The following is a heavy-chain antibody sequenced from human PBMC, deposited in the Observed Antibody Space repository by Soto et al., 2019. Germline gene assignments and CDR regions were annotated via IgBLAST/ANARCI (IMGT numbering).Heavy chain of an antibody. V-gene: IGHV4-59*01. CDR2: IYYSGST. CDR3: ARASSPGGLWFDP. J-gene: IGHJ5*02. CDR1: GGSISSYY. Sequence: PSETLSLTCTVSGGSISSYYWSWIRQPPGKGLEWIGYIYYSGSTNYNPSLKSRVTISVDTSKNQFSLKLSSVTAADTAVYYCARASSPGGLWFDPWGQGTLVTVS.